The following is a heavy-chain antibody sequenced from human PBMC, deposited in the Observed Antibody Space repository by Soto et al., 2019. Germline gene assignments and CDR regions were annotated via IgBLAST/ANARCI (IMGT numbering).Heavy chain of an antibody. V-gene: IGHV3-53*01. D-gene: IGHD5-18*01. J-gene: IGHJ4*02. CDR2: IYSGGST. CDR3: ARDSHSPERFDS. CDR1: GFTVSTNY. Sequence: GSLRLSCAASGFTVSTNYMTWVRQAPGKGLEWVSSIYSGGSTYYADSVRGRFTISRDNAKNTLYLQMNSLGTEDTAVYYCARDSHSPERFDSWGQGTLVTVSS.